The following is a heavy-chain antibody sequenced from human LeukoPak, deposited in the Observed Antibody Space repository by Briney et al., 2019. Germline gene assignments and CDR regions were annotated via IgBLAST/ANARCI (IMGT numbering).Heavy chain of an antibody. CDR1: GFTFSSYE. Sequence: PGGSLRLSCAASGFTFSSYEMNWVRQAPGKGLEWVSYISSSGSTIYYADSVKGRFTISRDNAKNSLYLQMNSLRAEDTAVYYCANNRWLQSGYSDYWGQGTLVTVSS. CDR2: ISSSGSTI. CDR3: ANNRWLQSGYSDY. D-gene: IGHD5-24*01. V-gene: IGHV3-48*03. J-gene: IGHJ4*02.